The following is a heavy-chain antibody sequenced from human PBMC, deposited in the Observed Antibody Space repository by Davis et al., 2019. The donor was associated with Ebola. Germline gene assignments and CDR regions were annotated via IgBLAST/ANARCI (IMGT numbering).Heavy chain of an antibody. Sequence: AASVKVSCKASGYTFTSYDINWVRQATGQGLEWMGWMNPNSGNTGYAQKFQGRVTMTRYTSINTAYMELSSLRSEDTAVYYCARRERWGQEDYWGQGTLVTVSS. CDR1: GYTFTSYD. CDR2: MNPNSGNT. CDR3: ARRERWGQEDY. J-gene: IGHJ4*02. V-gene: IGHV1-8*01. D-gene: IGHD1-26*01.